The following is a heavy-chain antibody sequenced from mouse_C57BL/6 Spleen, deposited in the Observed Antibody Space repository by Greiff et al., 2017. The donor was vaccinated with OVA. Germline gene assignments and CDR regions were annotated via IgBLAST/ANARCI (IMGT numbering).Heavy chain of an antibody. D-gene: IGHD1-1*01. CDR2: LLPGSGST. CDR3: ARRAITTVVATDLYFDV. CDR1: GYTFTGYW. V-gene: IGHV1-9*01. Sequence: VQLQQSGAELMKPGASVKLSCKATGYTFTGYWIEWVKQRPGHGLEWIGELLPGSGSTNYNEKFKGKATFTADTYSNTAYMQLSSLTPEDSAIYYCARRAITTVVATDLYFDVWGTGTTVTVSS. J-gene: IGHJ1*03.